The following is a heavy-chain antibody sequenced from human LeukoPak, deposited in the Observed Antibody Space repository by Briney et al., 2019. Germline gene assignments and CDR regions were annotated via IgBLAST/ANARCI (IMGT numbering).Heavy chain of an antibody. CDR2: MYSRGDT. CDR3: ARDAPQVPAAGVLAS. D-gene: IGHD6-13*01. CDR1: GFTVSDNY. Sequence: GGSLRLSCAASGFTVSDNYMSWVRQAPGKGLEGVSVMYSRGDTYYANSVKGRFTFSRDISKSTLYLQMNGLRTEDTAMYYCARDAPQVPAAGVLASWGQGTLVTVSS. J-gene: IGHJ5*02. V-gene: IGHV3-53*01.